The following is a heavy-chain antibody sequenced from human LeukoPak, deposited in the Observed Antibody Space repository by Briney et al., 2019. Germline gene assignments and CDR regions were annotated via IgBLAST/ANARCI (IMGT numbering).Heavy chain of an antibody. D-gene: IGHD3-16*02. CDR3: AKERAGYTNPYYFDY. CDR2: ISGSGANT. CDR1: GFTFSTYA. Sequence: GGSLRLSCAASGFTFSTYAMSWVRQAPGEGLEWVSTISGSGANTYYADSVRGRFTISRDNSKNTLYLHMNSLRAEDTAVYYRAKERAGYTNPYYFDYWGQGTLVTVSS. J-gene: IGHJ4*02. V-gene: IGHV3-23*01.